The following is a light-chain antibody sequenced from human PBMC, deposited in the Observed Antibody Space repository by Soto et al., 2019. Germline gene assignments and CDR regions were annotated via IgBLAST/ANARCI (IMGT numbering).Light chain of an antibody. CDR2: KAS. CDR1: QSISTW. V-gene: IGKV1-5*03. CDR3: QQYHSNSRT. Sequence: DIQMTQSPSTLSASVGDRVTITCRASQSISTWLAWYQQKPGKAPMLLIYKASSLQSGVPSRFSGSGSGTEFTLTIRSLQADDFATYYCQQYHSNSRTFGQGTKLEIK. J-gene: IGKJ1*01.